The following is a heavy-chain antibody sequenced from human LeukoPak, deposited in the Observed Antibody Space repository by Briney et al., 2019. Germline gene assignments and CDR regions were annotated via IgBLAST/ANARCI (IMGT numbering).Heavy chain of an antibody. Sequence: ASVKVSCKASGYTFTGYCMHWVRQAPGQGLEWMGWINTYNGNTKYIQKLQGRVTMTTDTSTSTAYMELRSLRSDDTAVYYCARDLVHHRLLATNYNWFDPWGQGTLVTVSS. CDR3: ARDLVHHRLLATNYNWFDP. D-gene: IGHD2-8*01. CDR1: GYTFTGYC. J-gene: IGHJ5*02. V-gene: IGHV1-18*04. CDR2: INTYNGNT.